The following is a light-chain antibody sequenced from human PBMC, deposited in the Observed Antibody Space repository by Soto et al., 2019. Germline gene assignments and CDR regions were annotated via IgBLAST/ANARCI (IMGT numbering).Light chain of an antibody. J-gene: IGKJ2*01. CDR3: QQRRNWYT. CDR1: QNVSNY. CDR2: DAS. Sequence: EIVLTQSPATLSLSPGERATLSCRASQNVSNYLGWYQQKPGQAPRLLIYDASNMATGIPARFSGSGSGTDFTLTISRLEPEDFAVYYCQQRRNWYTFGQGTKLEIK. V-gene: IGKV3-11*01.